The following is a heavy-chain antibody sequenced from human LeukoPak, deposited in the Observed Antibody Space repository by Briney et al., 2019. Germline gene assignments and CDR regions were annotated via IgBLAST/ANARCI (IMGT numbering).Heavy chain of an antibody. CDR3: AKGAQSSAVDY. V-gene: IGHV3-23*01. CDR2: ISDSGAYT. Sequence: GASLRLSCAASGSPFSNFAVSWVRQAPGKGLEWVSSISDSGAYTYYADSVKGRLTVSRDNSKKTIYLQMNSLRVDDTAVYFCAKGAQSSAVDYWGQGTLVTVSS. CDR1: GSPFSNFA. D-gene: IGHD6-19*01. J-gene: IGHJ4*02.